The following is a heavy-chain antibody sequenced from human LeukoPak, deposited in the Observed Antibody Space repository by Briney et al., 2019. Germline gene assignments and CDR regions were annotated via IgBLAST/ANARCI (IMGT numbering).Heavy chain of an antibody. D-gene: IGHD4/OR15-4a*01. CDR1: GFTVSSDS. J-gene: IGHJ4*02. V-gene: IGHV3-53*01. Sequence: GRSLRPSCTVSGFTVSSDSMSWVRQPPGKGLEWVSFIYSGCSTHYSDSVKGRFTISRDNSKNTLYLQMNSLRAEDTAVYYCARRAGAYSHPYDYWGQGTLVTVSS. CDR3: ARRAGAYSHPYDY. CDR2: IYSGCST.